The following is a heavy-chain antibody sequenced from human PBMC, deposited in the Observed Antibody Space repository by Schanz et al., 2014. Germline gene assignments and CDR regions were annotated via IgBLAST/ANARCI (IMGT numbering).Heavy chain of an antibody. J-gene: IGHJ6*02. CDR3: ARSGVDV. CDR1: GFTFDDYA. D-gene: IGHD3-10*01. Sequence: EVQLVESGGGLVQPGGSLRLSCAASGFTFDDYAMHWVRQAPGKGLEWVSGISWNSGSIGYADSVKGRFTISRDDAKNSLYLQMNSLRAEDTAVYYCARSGVDVWGQGTTVTVSS. V-gene: IGHV3-9*01. CDR2: ISWNSGSI.